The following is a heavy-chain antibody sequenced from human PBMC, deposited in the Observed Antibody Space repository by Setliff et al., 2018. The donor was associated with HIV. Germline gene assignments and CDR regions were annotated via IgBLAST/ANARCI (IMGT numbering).Heavy chain of an antibody. CDR2: IYYSGST. D-gene: IGHD5-12*01. J-gene: IGHJ4*02. Sequence: SETLSLTCAVYGGSFSGYYWSWIRQPPGKGLEWIGSIYYSGSTYYNPSLKSRVTISVDTSKNQFSLKLSSVTAADTAVYYCARMYSGYDWSPAGARTRYFDYWGQGTLVTVSS. V-gene: IGHV4-34*01. CDR1: GGSFSGYY. CDR3: ARMYSGYDWSPAGARTRYFDY.